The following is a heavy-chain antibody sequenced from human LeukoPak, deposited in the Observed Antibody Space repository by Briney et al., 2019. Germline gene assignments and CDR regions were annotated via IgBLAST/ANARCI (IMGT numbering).Heavy chain of an antibody. Sequence: SETLSLTCAVYGGSFSGYYWSWIRQPPGKGLEWIGEINHSGSTNYNPSLKSRVTISVDTSKNQFSLKLSSVTAADTAVYYCARGTNWSYDIYYYYGMDVWGQGTTVTVSS. V-gene: IGHV4-34*01. CDR3: ARGTNWSYDIYYYYGMDV. CDR1: GGSFSGYY. J-gene: IGHJ6*02. D-gene: IGHD1-7*01. CDR2: INHSGST.